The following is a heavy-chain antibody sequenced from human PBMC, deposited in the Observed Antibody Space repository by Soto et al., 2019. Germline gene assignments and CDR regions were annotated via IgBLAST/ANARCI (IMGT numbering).Heavy chain of an antibody. CDR1: GYTFTSYD. V-gene: IGHV1-8*02. CDR2: MNPNSGNT. D-gene: IGHD6-6*01. J-gene: IGHJ6*03. CDR3: ARGSRKLARHYYYYYMDV. Sequence: EASVKVSCKASGYTFTSYDINWVRQATGQGLEWMGWMNPNSGNTGYAQKFQGRVTMTRNTSISTAYMELSSLRSEDTAVYYCARGSRKLARHYYYYYMDVWGKGTTVTSP.